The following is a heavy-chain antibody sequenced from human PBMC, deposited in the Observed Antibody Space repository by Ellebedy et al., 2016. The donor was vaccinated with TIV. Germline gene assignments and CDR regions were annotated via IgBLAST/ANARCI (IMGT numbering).Heavy chain of an antibody. CDR3: AKPYDILISPFHH. CDR2: ISGGGGST. Sequence: GESLKISCAASGFTFSSYAMTWVRQAPGKGLEWVSSISGGGGSTYYADSVKGRFTISRDNSKNTLLVQMNSLRAEDTAVYYCAKPYDILISPFHHWGQGTLVTVSS. D-gene: IGHD3-9*01. CDR1: GFTFSSYA. J-gene: IGHJ1*01. V-gene: IGHV3-23*01.